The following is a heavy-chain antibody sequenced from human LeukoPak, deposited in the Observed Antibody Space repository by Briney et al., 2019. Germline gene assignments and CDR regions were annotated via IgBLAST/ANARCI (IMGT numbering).Heavy chain of an antibody. D-gene: IGHD1-7*01. V-gene: IGHV3-23*01. CDR2: ISGSGGST. J-gene: IGHJ4*02. Sequence: GGSLRLSCAASGFTFSSYAMSWVRQAPGKGLEWASAISGSGGSTYYADSVKGRFTISRDNSKNTLYLQMNSLRGEDTAVYYCANPGITGTTDFDYWGQGTLVTVSS. CDR3: ANPGITGTTDFDY. CDR1: GFTFSSYA.